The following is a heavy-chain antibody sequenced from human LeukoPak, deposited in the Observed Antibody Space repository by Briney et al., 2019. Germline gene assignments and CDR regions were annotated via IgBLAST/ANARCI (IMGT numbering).Heavy chain of an antibody. CDR3: ATFTAMTRKFDY. D-gene: IGHD5-18*01. V-gene: IGHV4-34*01. CDR1: GGSFSGYY. CDR2: INHSGST. J-gene: IGHJ4*02. Sequence: SETLSLTCAVYGGSFSGYYWSWIRQPPGKGLEWIGEINHSGSTNYNPSLKSRVTISVDTSKNQFSLKLSSVTAADTAVYYCATFTAMTRKFDYWGQGTLVTVSS.